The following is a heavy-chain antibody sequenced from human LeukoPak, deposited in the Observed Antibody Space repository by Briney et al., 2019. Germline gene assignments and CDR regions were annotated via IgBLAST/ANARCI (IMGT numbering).Heavy chain of an antibody. CDR1: GGSISSSSYY. CDR3: ARFGSSSGA. CDR2: IYYSGST. V-gene: IGHV4-39*07. J-gene: IGHJ5*02. D-gene: IGHD6-19*01. Sequence: KSSETLSLTCTVSGGSISSSSYYWGWIRQPPGKGLEWIGSIYYSGSTYYNPSLKSRVTISVDTSKNQFSLKLSSVTAADAAVYYCARFGSSSGAWGQGTLVTVSS.